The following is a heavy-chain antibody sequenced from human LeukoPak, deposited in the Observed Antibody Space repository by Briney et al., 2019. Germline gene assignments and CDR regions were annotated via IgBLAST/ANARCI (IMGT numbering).Heavy chain of an antibody. CDR3: AKYENAFDI. Sequence: PSETLSLTCTVSGGSISSSSYYWGWIRQPPGKGLEWIVSIYYSGYTYNNPSLKSRVTISVDTPKNQFSLKLSSVTAADTAVYYCAKYENAFDIWGQGTMVTVSS. D-gene: IGHD2-8*01. J-gene: IGHJ3*02. CDR1: GGSISSSSYY. CDR2: IYYSGYT. V-gene: IGHV4-39*01.